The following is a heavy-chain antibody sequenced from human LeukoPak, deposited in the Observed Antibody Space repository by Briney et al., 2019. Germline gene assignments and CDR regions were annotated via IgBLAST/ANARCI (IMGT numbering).Heavy chain of an antibody. V-gene: IGHV1-18*01. Sequence: GASVKVSCKASGYTFTSYGIRWVRQAPGQGLEWMGWIGAYNGNTNYAQKLQGRVTMTTDTSTSTAYMELRSLRSDDTAVYYCARDGYAILTGAKTTFDYWGQGTLVTVSS. CDR2: IGAYNGNT. D-gene: IGHD3-9*01. J-gene: IGHJ4*02. CDR1: GYTFTSYG. CDR3: ARDGYAILTGAKTTFDY.